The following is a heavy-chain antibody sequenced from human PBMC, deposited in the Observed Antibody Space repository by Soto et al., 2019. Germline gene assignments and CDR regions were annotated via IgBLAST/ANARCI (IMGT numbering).Heavy chain of an antibody. J-gene: IGHJ4*02. V-gene: IGHV3-23*01. CDR1: GFTFSSYA. D-gene: IGHD2-15*01. CDR2: ISGSGENT. Sequence: EVQLLESGGDLVQPGGSLRLSCAASGFTFSSYAMSWVRQAPGKGLEWVSDISGSGENTYYADSVKGRFTISRDNFKNPLFLQMNSPRDEDTAVYYCASAPCSGGSCYLAFDYRGQGTLVTVSS. CDR3: ASAPCSGGSCYLAFDY.